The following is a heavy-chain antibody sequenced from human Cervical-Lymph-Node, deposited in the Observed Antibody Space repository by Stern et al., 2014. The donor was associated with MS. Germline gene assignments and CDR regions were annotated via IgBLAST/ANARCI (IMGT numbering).Heavy chain of an antibody. D-gene: IGHD2-8*01. Sequence: QVQLQESGPGLVKPSQTLSLTCTLSGGSINSYYWSWIRQHPGKGLEWIGYIYYSGYTYYNPSLENRVVISVDASKNQFSLKLTSVTAADTAVYYCARDATKPTPGYFDLWGRGTLVTVSS. CDR3: ARDATKPTPGYFDL. V-gene: IGHV4-31*03. J-gene: IGHJ2*01. CDR1: GGSINSYY. CDR2: IYYSGYT.